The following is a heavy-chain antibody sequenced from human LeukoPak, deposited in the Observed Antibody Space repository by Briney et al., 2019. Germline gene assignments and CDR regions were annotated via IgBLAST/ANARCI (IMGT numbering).Heavy chain of an antibody. J-gene: IGHJ4*02. V-gene: IGHV4-59*08. CDR2: IYYSGST. CDR3: ARVLNSQFDS. Sequence: SETLSLTCTVSGGSISSYYWSWIRQPPGKGLEWIGYIYYSGSTNYNPSLESRATISEDTSKNQFSLKLSSVTAADTAVYYCARVLNSQFDSWGQGTRVTVSS. CDR1: GGSISSYY.